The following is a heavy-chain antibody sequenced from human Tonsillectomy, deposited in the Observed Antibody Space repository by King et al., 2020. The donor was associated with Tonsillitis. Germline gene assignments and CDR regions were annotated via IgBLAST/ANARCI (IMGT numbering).Heavy chain of an antibody. V-gene: IGHV1-2*02. CDR2: INLNSGGT. D-gene: IGHD1-1*01. Sequence: VQLVESGAEVKKPGASVKVSCKASGFIFTGHYMHWLRQAPGQGLEWMGWINLNSGGTDYSQRFQGRVTMTRDTSITTAYMELCGLRSDGTAVYYCARDNRWNDVGGWFDPWGQGTLVTVSS. J-gene: IGHJ5*02. CDR1: GFIFTGHY. CDR3: ARDNRWNDVGGWFDP.